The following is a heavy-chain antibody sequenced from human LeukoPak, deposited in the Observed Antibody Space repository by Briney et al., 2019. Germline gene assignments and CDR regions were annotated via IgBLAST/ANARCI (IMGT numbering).Heavy chain of an antibody. CDR3: AKPRENSSGVGRYFDY. D-gene: IGHD6-19*01. CDR2: ISGSGST. Sequence: GGSLRLSCAASGFTFSSYAMSWVRQAPGKGPEWVSVISGSGSTYYADSVKGRFTISRDNSKNTLYLQMNSLRVEDTAVYYCAKPRENSSGVGRYFDYWGQGTLVTVSS. J-gene: IGHJ4*02. V-gene: IGHV3-23*01. CDR1: GFTFSSYA.